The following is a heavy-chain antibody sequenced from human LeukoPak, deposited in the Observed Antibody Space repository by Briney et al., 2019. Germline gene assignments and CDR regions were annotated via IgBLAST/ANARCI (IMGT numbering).Heavy chain of an antibody. CDR3: ASGYGDYTYFDY. D-gene: IGHD4-17*01. Sequence: SETLSLTCTVSGGSFSSNTYYGVWIRQPPGKGLEWIGSIYYSGDTYRNPSLKSRVTISVDTSKNQFSLKLSSVTAADTAVYYCASGYGDYTYFDYWGQGTLVTVSS. V-gene: IGHV4-39*07. CDR2: IYYSGDT. CDR1: GGSFSSNTYY. J-gene: IGHJ4*02.